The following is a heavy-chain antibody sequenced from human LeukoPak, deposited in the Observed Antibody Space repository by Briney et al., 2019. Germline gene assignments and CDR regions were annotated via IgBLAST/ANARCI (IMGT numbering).Heavy chain of an antibody. CDR3: AATYYYDSSGYYPFDY. D-gene: IGHD3-22*01. Sequence: ASVKVSCKASGYTFTSYGISWVRQAPGQGLEWMGWISAYNGNTNYAQKLQGRVTMTTDTSTSTAYMELRSLRSEDTAVYYCAATYYYDSSGYYPFDYWGQGTLVTVSS. J-gene: IGHJ4*02. V-gene: IGHV1-18*01. CDR2: ISAYNGNT. CDR1: GYTFTSYG.